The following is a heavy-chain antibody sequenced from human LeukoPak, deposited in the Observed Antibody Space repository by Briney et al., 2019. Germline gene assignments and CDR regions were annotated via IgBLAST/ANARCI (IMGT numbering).Heavy chain of an antibody. V-gene: IGHV3-30*18. CDR2: ISYDGSHK. J-gene: IGHJ4*02. CDR3: AKDAGTSRLFYFDY. Sequence: PGGSLRLSCAASGFTFSTYGMHWVRQAPGKGLEWVAVISYDGSHKYYADSVKGRFTISRDNSNNTLCLQMNSLRAEDTAVYYCAKDAGTSRLFYFDYWGQGTLVTVSS. CDR1: GFTFSTYG.